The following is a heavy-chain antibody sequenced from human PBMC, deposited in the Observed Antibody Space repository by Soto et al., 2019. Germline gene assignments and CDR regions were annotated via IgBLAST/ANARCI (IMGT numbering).Heavy chain of an antibody. J-gene: IGHJ4*02. D-gene: IGHD6-19*01. CDR2: IIPIFGTA. CDR1: GGTFSSYA. V-gene: IGHV1-69*13. Sequence: ASVKVSCKASGGTFSSYAISWVRQAPGQGLEWMGGIIPIFGTANYAQKFQGRVTITADESTSTAYMELSSLRSEDTAVYYCAYGVYAVAAEYYFDYWGQGTLVTVS. CDR3: AYGVYAVAAEYYFDY.